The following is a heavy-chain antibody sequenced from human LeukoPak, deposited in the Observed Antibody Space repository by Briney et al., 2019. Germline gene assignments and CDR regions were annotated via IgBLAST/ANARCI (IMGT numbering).Heavy chain of an antibody. CDR1: GFTFSDYA. Sequence: PGGSLRLSCAASGFTFSDYAMTWVRQAPGKGLEWVATISGSGVMTYYADSVKGRFTVSGDNSKNTLYLQMNSLRAEDTAVYYCAIENYYGSGSYAFDIWGQGTMVTVSS. V-gene: IGHV3-23*01. D-gene: IGHD3-10*01. J-gene: IGHJ3*02. CDR3: AIENYYGSGSYAFDI. CDR2: ISGSGVMT.